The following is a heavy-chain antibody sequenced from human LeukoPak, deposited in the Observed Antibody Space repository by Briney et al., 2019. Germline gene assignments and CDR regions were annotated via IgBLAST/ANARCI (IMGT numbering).Heavy chain of an antibody. CDR1: GFTFSPLG. V-gene: IGHV3-48*02. CDR2: ISSGSSTT. D-gene: IGHD3-10*01. J-gene: IGHJ4*02. Sequence: PGGSLRLSCAASGFTFSPLGMNWVRQAPGRGLEWVSYISSGSSTTYYADSVKGQFTISRDNAKNSLYLQLNSLRDEDTAVYYCARGRGLTLSYHYFDYWGQGTLVTVSS. CDR3: ARGRGLTLSYHYFDY.